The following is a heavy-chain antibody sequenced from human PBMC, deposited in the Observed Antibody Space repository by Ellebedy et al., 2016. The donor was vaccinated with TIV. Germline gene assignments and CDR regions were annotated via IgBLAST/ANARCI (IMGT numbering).Heavy chain of an antibody. J-gene: IGHJ3*01. CDR3: VKGRAGSRSYYDPFSAFEV. CDR2: ISYSGGVT. D-gene: IGHD3-10*01. V-gene: IGHV3-23*01. Sequence: PGGSLRLSCAASGFIFSNYAMNRVRQAPGKGLEWVAVISYSGGVTYYADSVKGRITISRDNSNNILYLQMSSLRVDDTALYYCVKGRAGSRSYYDPFSAFEVWGQGTMVTVSS. CDR1: GFIFSNYA.